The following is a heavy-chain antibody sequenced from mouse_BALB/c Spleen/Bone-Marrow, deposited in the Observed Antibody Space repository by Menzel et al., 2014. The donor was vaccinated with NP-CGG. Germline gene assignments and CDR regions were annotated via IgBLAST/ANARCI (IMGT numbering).Heavy chain of an antibody. CDR2: INNNDGNT. Sequence: EVQRVESGGGLAQPGGSLKLSCVASGFTFSSYGMSWVRQTPDKRLELVATINNNDGNTYYPDSVKGRFTISRDNAKNTRYLQMSSLKSEDTAMYYCARDNYGSRFDYWGQGTTLTVSS. CDR1: GFTFSSYG. V-gene: IGHV5-6-3*01. D-gene: IGHD1-1*01. J-gene: IGHJ2*01. CDR3: ARDNYGSRFDY.